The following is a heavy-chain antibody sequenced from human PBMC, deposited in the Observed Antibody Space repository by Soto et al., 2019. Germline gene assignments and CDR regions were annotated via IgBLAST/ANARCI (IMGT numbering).Heavy chain of an antibody. Sequence: PSETLSLPCSVSGGSVSISTYYWAWGGQTPGKGLEWLGSILHSGSTYYNPSLKSRLTLSVDTSKDQFSLNLSSVTATDTGVYYCATLPAAMYFYGSDVWGPRTTVTVSS. CDR2: ILHSGST. J-gene: IGHJ6*02. CDR3: ATLPAAMYFYGSDV. CDR1: GGSVSISTYY. D-gene: IGHD2-2*01. V-gene: IGHV4-39*01.